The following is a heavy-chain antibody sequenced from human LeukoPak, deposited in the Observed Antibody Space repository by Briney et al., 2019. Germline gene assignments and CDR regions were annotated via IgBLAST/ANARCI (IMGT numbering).Heavy chain of an antibody. D-gene: IGHD2-2*01. V-gene: IGHV5-51*01. CDR3: ARHGGYCSSTSCLEWFDP. CDR1: GYSFTSYW. J-gene: IGHJ5*02. Sequence: GESLKISCKGSGYSFTSYWIGWVRQMPGKGLERMGIIYPGDSDTRYSPSFQGQVTISADKSISTAYLQWSSLKASDTAMYYCARHGGYCSSTSCLEWFDPWGQGTLVTVSS. CDR2: IYPGDSDT.